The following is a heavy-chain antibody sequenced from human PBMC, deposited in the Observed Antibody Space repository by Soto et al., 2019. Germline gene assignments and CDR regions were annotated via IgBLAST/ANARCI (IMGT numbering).Heavy chain of an antibody. Sequence: LSLTCTVSGGSISSYYWSWIRQPPGRGLEWIGYIYYSGSTNYNPSLKSRVTISIDTSKNQFSLKLNSVTAADTAVYYCAKFYCSATSCSAFDSWGLGTLVTVSS. CDR3: AKFYCSATSCSAFDS. CDR2: IYYSGST. J-gene: IGHJ4*02. V-gene: IGHV4-59*01. CDR1: GGSISSYY. D-gene: IGHD2-2*01.